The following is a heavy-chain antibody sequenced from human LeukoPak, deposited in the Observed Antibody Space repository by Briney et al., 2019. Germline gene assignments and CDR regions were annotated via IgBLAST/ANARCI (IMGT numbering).Heavy chain of an antibody. CDR1: GASISSTSYY. D-gene: IGHD3-22*01. Sequence: SETLSLTCTVSGASISSTSYYWGWIRQPPGKGLEWIGSTYYRGTTYYNPSLKSRVTISVDTSKNHFSLKLSSVTAADTAVYYCARAERNYDSSGYYSILFDYWGQGTLVTVSS. CDR2: TYYRGTT. CDR3: ARAERNYDSSGYYSILFDY. V-gene: IGHV4-39*07. J-gene: IGHJ4*02.